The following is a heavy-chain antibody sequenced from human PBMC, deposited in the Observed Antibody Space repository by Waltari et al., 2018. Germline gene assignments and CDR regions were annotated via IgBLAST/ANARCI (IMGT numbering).Heavy chain of an antibody. D-gene: IGHD1-26*01. V-gene: IGHV1-69*13. CDR2: IIPIFGTA. CDR3: ARGFSRVGATHYYYGMDV. Sequence: QVQLVQSGAEVKKPGSSVKVSCQASGGTFSSYAISWVRQAPGQGLEWMGGIIPIFGTANYAQKFQGRVTITADESTSTAYMELSSLRSEDTAVYYCARGFSRVGATHYYYGMDVWGQGTTVTVSS. J-gene: IGHJ6*02. CDR1: GGTFSSYA.